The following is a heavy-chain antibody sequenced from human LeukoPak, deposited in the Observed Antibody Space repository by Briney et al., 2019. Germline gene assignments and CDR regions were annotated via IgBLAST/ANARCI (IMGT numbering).Heavy chain of an antibody. CDR1: GYTFTGYY. J-gene: IGHJ4*02. CDR2: INPNSGGT. V-gene: IGHV1-2*02. CDR3: ARVFSSSSALDY. Sequence: ASVEVSCKASGYTFTGYYMHWVRQAPGQGLEWMGWINPNSGGTNYAQKFQGRVTMTRDTSTSTAYMELSRLRSDDTAVYYCARVFSSSSALDYWGQGTLVTVSS. D-gene: IGHD6-6*01.